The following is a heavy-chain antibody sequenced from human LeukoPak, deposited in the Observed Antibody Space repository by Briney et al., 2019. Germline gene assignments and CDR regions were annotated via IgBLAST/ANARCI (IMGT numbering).Heavy chain of an antibody. CDR2: ISGSGGST. V-gene: IGHV3-23*01. CDR3: AKEKPDIVVVPAATY. Sequence: XGLEXXSXISGSGGSTYYADSVKGRFTISRDNSKNTLYLQMNSLRAEDTAVYYCAKEKPDIVVVPAATYWGQGTLVTVSS. D-gene: IGHD2-2*01. J-gene: IGHJ4*02.